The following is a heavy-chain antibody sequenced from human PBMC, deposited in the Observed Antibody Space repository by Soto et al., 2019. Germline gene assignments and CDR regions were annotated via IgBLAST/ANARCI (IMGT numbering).Heavy chain of an antibody. Sequence: QVQLVESGGGVVQPGRSLRLSCAASGFTFSSSAMHWVRQAPGKGLEWVSVISYDGSNKYDADSVKRRFTISRDNSKNTQYLQMNSLRAEDTAVYYGARASNGWYYDYWGQGTLVTVSS. CDR2: ISYDGSNK. V-gene: IGHV3-30-3*01. CDR1: GFTFSSSA. D-gene: IGHD6-19*01. CDR3: ARASNGWYYDY. J-gene: IGHJ4*02.